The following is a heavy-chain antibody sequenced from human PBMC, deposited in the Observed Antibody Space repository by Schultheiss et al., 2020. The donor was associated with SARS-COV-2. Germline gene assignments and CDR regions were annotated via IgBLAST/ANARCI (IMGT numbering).Heavy chain of an antibody. CDR3: AKLGSDYGDYVGY. CDR1: GFTFSSYG. Sequence: GASLKISCAASGFTFSSYGMHWVRQAPGKGLEWVSYIRSSGSTIYYADSVKGRFTISRDNAKNSLYLQMNSLRAEDTAVYYCAKLGSDYGDYVGYWGQGTLVTVSS. CDR2: IRSSGSTI. D-gene: IGHD4-17*01. V-gene: IGHV3-48*04. J-gene: IGHJ4*02.